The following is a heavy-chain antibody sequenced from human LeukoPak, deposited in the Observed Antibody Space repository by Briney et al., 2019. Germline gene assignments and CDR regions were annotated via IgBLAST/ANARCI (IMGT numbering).Heavy chain of an antibody. J-gene: IGHJ4*02. CDR1: GGSISSSRYY. CDR2: IYYSGST. Sequence: SETLSLTCTVSGGSISSSRYYWGWIRQPPGKGLEWIGSIYYSGSTYYNPSLKSRDTISVDTSKNQFSLKLSSVTAADTAVYYCARVVWFGELLGTFDYWGQGVLLTVSS. CDR3: ARVVWFGELLGTFDY. D-gene: IGHD3-10*01. V-gene: IGHV4-39*07.